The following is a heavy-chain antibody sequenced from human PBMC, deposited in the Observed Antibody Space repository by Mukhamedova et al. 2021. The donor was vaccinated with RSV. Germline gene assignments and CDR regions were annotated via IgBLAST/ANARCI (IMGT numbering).Heavy chain of an antibody. CDR2: INPTGGST. CDR1: TFTNYY. Sequence: TFTNYYIHWVRQAPGQGLEWMGIINPTGGSTTYAQKFQGRVTMTSDTSANTVYMELSSLRSEDTAVYYCAREVAAGGRFDYWGQG. V-gene: IGHV1-46*01. CDR3: AREVAAGGRFDY. D-gene: IGHD6-13*01. J-gene: IGHJ4*02.